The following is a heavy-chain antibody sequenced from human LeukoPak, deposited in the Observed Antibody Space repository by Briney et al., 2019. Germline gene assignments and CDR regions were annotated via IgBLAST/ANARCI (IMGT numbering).Heavy chain of an antibody. CDR3: AKVISYLVGAAKTFDY. CDR2: ISGSGGST. CDR1: GFTFSSYA. D-gene: IGHD1-26*01. V-gene: IGHV3-23*01. Sequence: GGSLRLSCAASGFTFSSYAMSWVRQAPGKGLEWVSAISGSGGSTYYADSVKGRFTISRDNSKNTLYLQMNSLRAEDTAVYYCAKVISYLVGAAKTFDYWGQGTLVTVSS. J-gene: IGHJ4*02.